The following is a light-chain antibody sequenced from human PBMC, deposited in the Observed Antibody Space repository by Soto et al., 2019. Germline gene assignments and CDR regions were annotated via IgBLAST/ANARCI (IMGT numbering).Light chain of an antibody. CDR1: QSVSNY. CDR3: QQRSIWVT. V-gene: IGKV3-11*01. CDR2: DAS. Sequence: EIVMTQSPATLSLSPGERVTLFCRASQSVSNYLAWYQQKPGQAPRLLIYDASNRATGIPARFSGSGSGTDFSLTISSLEPEDFAIYYCQQRSIWVTFGGGTKVEIK. J-gene: IGKJ4*01.